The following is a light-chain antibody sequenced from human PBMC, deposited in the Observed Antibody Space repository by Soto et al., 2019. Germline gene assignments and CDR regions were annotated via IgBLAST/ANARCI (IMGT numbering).Light chain of an antibody. CDR1: GGSIATNY. V-gene: IGLV6-57*02. CDR2: ENT. CDR3: QSYGNNYQV. Sequence: NFMLTQPHSVSESPGKTVTISCTGSGGSIATNYVQWYQQRPGSAPTTVIAENTRRPSEVPDRFSASIDSSSNSASLTISGLRSEDEADYYCQSYGNNYQVFGGGTKRTVL. J-gene: IGLJ2*01.